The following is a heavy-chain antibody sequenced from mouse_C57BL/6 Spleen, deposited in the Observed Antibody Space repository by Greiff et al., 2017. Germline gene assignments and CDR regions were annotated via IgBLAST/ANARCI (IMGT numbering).Heavy chain of an antibody. J-gene: IGHJ4*01. CDR3: ARPAYYGNWRGYAKDY. Sequence: VQLQQPGAELVMPGASVKLSCKASGYTFTSYWMHRVKQRPGQGLEWIGEIDPSDSYTNYNQKFKGKSTLTVDKSSSTAYMQLSTLTSEDSAVFYCARPAYYGNWRGYAKDYWGQGTSVTVSS. D-gene: IGHD2-10*01. CDR2: IDPSDSYT. V-gene: IGHV1-69*01. CDR1: GYTFTSYW.